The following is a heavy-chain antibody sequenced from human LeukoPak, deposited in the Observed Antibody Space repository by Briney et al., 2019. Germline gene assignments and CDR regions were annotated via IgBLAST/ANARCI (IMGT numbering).Heavy chain of an antibody. J-gene: IGHJ6*03. Sequence: VASVKVSRKASGYTFTSYYIHWVRQAPGQGLEWMGIINPSGGSTRYAQKFQGRVTMTSDTSTSTVYMDLSSLRSEDTAVYYCARDQAVVPGPYYYYMDVWGKGTTVTVSS. CDR2: INPSGGST. D-gene: IGHD2-2*01. CDR1: GYTFTSYY. V-gene: IGHV1-46*01. CDR3: ARDQAVVPGPYYYYMDV.